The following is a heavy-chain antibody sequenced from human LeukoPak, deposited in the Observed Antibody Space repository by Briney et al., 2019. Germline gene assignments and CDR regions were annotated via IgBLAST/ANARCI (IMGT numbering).Heavy chain of an antibody. Sequence: SETLSLTCTVSGGSISSSSYYWGWIRQPPGKGLEWIGSIYYSGSTYYNPSLKSRVTISVDTSKNQFSLKLSSVTAADTAVYYCALYYDSGLDYWGQGTLVTVSS. CDR1: GGSISSSSYY. CDR3: ALYYDSGLDY. D-gene: IGHD3-22*01. J-gene: IGHJ4*02. V-gene: IGHV4-39*07. CDR2: IYYSGST.